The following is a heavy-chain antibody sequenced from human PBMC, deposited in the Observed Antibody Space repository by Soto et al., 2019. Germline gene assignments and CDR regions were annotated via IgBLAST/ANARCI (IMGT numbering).Heavy chain of an antibody. CDR1: GDSVSSNSAA. D-gene: IGHD1-7*01. V-gene: IGHV6-1*01. CDR3: ASGVYAGTTYPYYYYGMDV. J-gene: IGHJ6*02. CDR2: TYYRSKWYN. Sequence: SQTLSLTCAISGDSVSSNSAAWNWIRQSPSRGLEWLGRTYYRSKWYNDYAVSVKSRITINPDTSKNQFSLQLNSVTPEDTAVYYCASGVYAGTTYPYYYYGMDVWGQGTTVTVSS.